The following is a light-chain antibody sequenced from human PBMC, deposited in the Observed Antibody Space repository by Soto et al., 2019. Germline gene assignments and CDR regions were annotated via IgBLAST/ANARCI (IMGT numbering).Light chain of an antibody. CDR2: GAS. Sequence: EIVLTQSPGTLSSSPGERATLSCRASQSVSRSYLAWYQQKPGQAPRLLIYGASSRATGIPDRFSGSGSGTDFTLTISRLEPEDFAVYYCQQYDSSPWTFGQGTKVEIK. CDR3: QQYDSSPWT. V-gene: IGKV3-20*01. CDR1: QSVSRSY. J-gene: IGKJ1*01.